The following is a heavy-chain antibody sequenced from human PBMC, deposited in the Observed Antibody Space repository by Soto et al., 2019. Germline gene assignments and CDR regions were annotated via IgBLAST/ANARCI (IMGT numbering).Heavy chain of an antibody. CDR2: IIPIFGTA. Sequence: QVQLVQSGAEVKKPGSSVKVSCKASGGTFSSYAISWVRQAPGQGLEWMGGIIPIFGTANYAQKFQGRVTITADESTSTAYMGLSSLRSEDTAVYYCAESVPTAMASYYYYYGMDVWGQGTTVTVSS. CDR1: GGTFSSYA. J-gene: IGHJ6*02. D-gene: IGHD5-18*01. CDR3: AESVPTAMASYYYYYGMDV. V-gene: IGHV1-69*12.